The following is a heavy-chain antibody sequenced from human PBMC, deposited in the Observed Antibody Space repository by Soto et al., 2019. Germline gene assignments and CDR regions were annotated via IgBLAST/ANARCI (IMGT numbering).Heavy chain of an antibody. V-gene: IGHV1-8*01. CDR1: GYTFTSYD. J-gene: IGHJ4*02. D-gene: IGHD2-15*01. CDR3: ARGSRVVQARGAPSLNY. Sequence: QVQLVQSGAEVKKPGASVKVSCKASGYTFTSYDINWVRQATGQGLEWMGWMNPNSGNTGYAQKFQGRVTMTRNTSISTAYMELSSLRSEDTAVYYCARGSRVVQARGAPSLNYWGQGTLVTVSS. CDR2: MNPNSGNT.